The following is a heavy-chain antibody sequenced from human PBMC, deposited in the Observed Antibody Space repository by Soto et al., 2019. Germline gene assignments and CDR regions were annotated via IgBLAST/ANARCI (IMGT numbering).Heavy chain of an antibody. V-gene: IGHV3-74*01. J-gene: IGHJ4*02. D-gene: IGHD3-10*01. CDR1: GFTFSSYW. CDR2: IKGDGIST. CDR3: ARGAMGNYYNDY. Sequence: EVQLVESGGGLVQSGGSLRLSCAASGFTFSSYWMHWVRQAPGKGLDWVSRIKGDGISTNYADSGKGRFTISRDNAKDTVFLQMNGLSADDTAVYYCARGAMGNYYNDYWGQGTLVTVSS.